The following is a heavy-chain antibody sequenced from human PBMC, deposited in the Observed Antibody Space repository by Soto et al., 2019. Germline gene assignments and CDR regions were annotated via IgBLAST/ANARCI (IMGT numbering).Heavy chain of an antibody. CDR2: INPSGGSI. CDR3: ARDDSSWYKGYYYGMDV. D-gene: IGHD6-13*01. CDR1: GYTFTSYY. V-gene: IGHV1-46*01. J-gene: IGHJ6*02. Sequence: GASVKVSCKASGYTFTSYYMHWVRQAPGQGLEWMGIINPSGGSISYAQKFQGRVTMTRDTSTSTVYMELSSLRSEDTAVYYCARDDSSWYKGYYYGMDVWGQGTTVTVSS.